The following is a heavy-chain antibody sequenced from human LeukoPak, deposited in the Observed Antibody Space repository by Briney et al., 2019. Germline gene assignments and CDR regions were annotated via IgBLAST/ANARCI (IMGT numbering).Heavy chain of an antibody. CDR1: GYTFTGYY. J-gene: IGHJ4*02. Sequence: ASVKVSCKASGYTFTGYYMHWVRQAPGQGLEWMGWINPNSGGTNYAQKFQGRVTVTRDTSISTAYMELSRLRSDDTAVYYCARARSITMVRGVIIYYWGQGTLVTVSS. CDR2: INPNSGGT. D-gene: IGHD3-10*01. CDR3: ARARSITMVRGVIIYY. V-gene: IGHV1-2*02.